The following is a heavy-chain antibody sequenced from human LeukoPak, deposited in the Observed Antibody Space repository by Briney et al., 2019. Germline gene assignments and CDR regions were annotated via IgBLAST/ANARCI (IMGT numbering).Heavy chain of an antibody. Sequence: ASVKVSCKASGYTFTSYGISWVRQAPGQGLEWMGGIIPIFGTANYAQKFQGRVTITTDESTSTAYMELSSLRSEDTAVYYCARGGGSYDFWSGYYAWAEYFQHWGQGTLVTVSS. D-gene: IGHD3-3*01. CDR1: GYTFTSYG. CDR2: IIPIFGTA. J-gene: IGHJ1*01. V-gene: IGHV1-69*05. CDR3: ARGGGSYDFWSGYYAWAEYFQH.